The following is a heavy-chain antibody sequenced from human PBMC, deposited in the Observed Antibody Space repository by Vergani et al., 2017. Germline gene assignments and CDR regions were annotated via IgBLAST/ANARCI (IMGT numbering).Heavy chain of an antibody. CDR2: IWYDGSNK. J-gene: IGHJ6*02. V-gene: IGHV3-33*08. D-gene: IGHD3-9*01. CDR1: GFTFSSYW. CDR3: AVGLRYFDWLLFGDGYGMDV. Sequence: VQLVESGGGLVQPGGSLRLSCAASGFTFSSYWMHWVRQAPGKGLEWVAVIWYDGSNKYYADSVKGRFTISRDNSKNTLYLQMNSLRAEDTAVYYCAVGLRYFDWLLFGDGYGMDVWGQGTTVTVSS.